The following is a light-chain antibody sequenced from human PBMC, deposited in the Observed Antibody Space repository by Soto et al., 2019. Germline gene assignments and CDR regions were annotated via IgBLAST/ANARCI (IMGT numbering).Light chain of an antibody. CDR3: SSYTSSSTVV. Sequence: QSALTQPASVSGSPGQSITISCTGTSSDVGGYNYVSWYQQHPGKAPKLMIYDVSNRPSGVSNRFSGSKSGNTASLTISGLQAEDEADYYGSSYTSSSTVVFGGGTKLTGL. J-gene: IGLJ2*01. CDR2: DVS. CDR1: SSDVGGYNY. V-gene: IGLV2-14*01.